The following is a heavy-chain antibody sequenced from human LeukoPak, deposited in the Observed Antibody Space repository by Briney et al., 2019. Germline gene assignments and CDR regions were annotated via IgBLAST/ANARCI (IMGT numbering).Heavy chain of an antibody. CDR2: IIAILGIA. J-gene: IGHJ4*02. V-gene: IGHV1-69*04. CDR3: ARTYYYGSGSYLDWGKRPYYFDY. D-gene: IGHD3-10*01. Sequence: SVKVSCKASGCTFSSYAISCGRHAPGQGLEWRGRIIAILGIANYARKFHGRVTITADKSPSTAYMELSSLRSEATAVYYCARTYYYGSGSYLDWGKRPYYFDYWGQGTLVTVSS. CDR1: GCTFSSYA.